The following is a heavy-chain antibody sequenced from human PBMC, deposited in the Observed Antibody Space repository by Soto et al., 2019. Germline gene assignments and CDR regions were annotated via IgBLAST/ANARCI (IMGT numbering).Heavy chain of an antibody. V-gene: IGHV1-69*13. Sequence: SVKVSCKASGATFSSYAISWVRQAPGQGLEWMGGIIPIFGTANYAQKFQGRVTITADESTSTAYMELSSLRSEDTAVYYCARGTYYYDSSGYTTPVDHSEEYFQYWGQGTLVTGSS. D-gene: IGHD3-22*01. CDR3: ARGTYYYDSSGYTTPVDHSEEYFQY. CDR2: IIPIFGTA. CDR1: GATFSSYA. J-gene: IGHJ1*01.